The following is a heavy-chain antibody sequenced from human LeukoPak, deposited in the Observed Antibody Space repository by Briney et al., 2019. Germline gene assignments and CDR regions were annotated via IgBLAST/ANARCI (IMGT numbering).Heavy chain of an antibody. CDR2: ISSSSSYI. CDR3: ARDFYYYDSSGPSLFDY. J-gene: IGHJ4*02. CDR1: GFTFSSYS. V-gene: IGHV3-21*01. D-gene: IGHD3-22*01. Sequence: PGGSLRLSCAASGFTFSSYSMNWVRQAPGKGVEWVSSISSSSSYIYYADSVKGRFTISRDNAKNSLYLQMNSLRAEDTAVYYCARDFYYYDSSGPSLFDYWGQGTLVTVSS.